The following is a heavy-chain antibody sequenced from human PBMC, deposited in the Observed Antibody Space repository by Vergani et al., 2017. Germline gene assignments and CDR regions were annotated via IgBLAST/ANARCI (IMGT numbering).Heavy chain of an antibody. CDR3: ANSVSAGNVGVAYFGMDV. V-gene: IGHV3-30*02. Sequence: QVQILQSGGGVVQPGGSLRLSCTLSGFPLHTYGIHWVRQAPGTGLEWVSFIRYDGSSEYYGDSVKGRFTISRDKSQNTVNLQMNSLRTEDTAVYFCANSVSAGNVGVAYFGMDVWGRGTTVTVSS. CDR2: IRYDGSSE. CDR1: GFPLHTYG. J-gene: IGHJ6*02. D-gene: IGHD1-26*01.